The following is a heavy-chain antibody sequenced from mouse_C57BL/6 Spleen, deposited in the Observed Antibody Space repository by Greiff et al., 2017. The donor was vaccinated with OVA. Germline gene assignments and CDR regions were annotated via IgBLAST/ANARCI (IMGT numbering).Heavy chain of an antibody. CDR2: IHPSDSDT. Sequence: QVQLKQPGAELVKPGASVKVSCKASGYTFTSYWMHWVKQRPGQGLEWIGRIHPSDSDTNYNQKFKGKATLTVDKSSSTAYMQLSSLTSEDSAVYYCAICPYYSKIFDYWGQGTTLTVSS. CDR3: AICPYYSKIFDY. V-gene: IGHV1-74*01. J-gene: IGHJ2*01. D-gene: IGHD2-5*01. CDR1: GYTFTSYW.